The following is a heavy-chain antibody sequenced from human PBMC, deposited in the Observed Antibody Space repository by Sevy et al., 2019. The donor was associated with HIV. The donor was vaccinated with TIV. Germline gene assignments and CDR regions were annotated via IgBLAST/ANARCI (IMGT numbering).Heavy chain of an antibody. CDR2: IYYSGST. V-gene: IGHV4-59*08. CDR3: ARHPYEYSSGDTYFDY. J-gene: IGHJ4*02. CDR1: GGSFSTSY. D-gene: IGHD6-19*01. Sequence: SETLSLTCTVSGGSFSTSYWSWIRQPPGKGLEWIGYIYYSGSTNYNPSLKSRVTISVDTSKNQFSLKLSSVTAADTALYYCARHPYEYSSGDTYFDYWGQGTLVTVSS.